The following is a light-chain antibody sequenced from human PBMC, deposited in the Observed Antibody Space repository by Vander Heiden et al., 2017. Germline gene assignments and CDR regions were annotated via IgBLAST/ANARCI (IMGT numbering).Light chain of an antibody. CDR2: AAS. J-gene: IGKJ1*01. Sequence: DIQMTQSPSSLSASVGARVTITCRASQSISSYLNWYQQKPEKAPKLLIYAASSLQSGVPSRFSGSGSGTDFTLTISSLQPEDFATYYCQQSYSTPRAFGQGTKVEIK. V-gene: IGKV1-39*01. CDR3: QQSYSTPRA. CDR1: QSISSY.